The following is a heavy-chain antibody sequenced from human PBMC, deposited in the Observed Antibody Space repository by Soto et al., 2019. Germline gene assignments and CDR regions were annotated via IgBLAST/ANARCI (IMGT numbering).Heavy chain of an antibody. CDR2: IYYSGST. CDR1: GGSISSSSYY. V-gene: IGHV4-39*01. CDR3: ARLRQDYYYGMDV. D-gene: IGHD2-15*01. J-gene: IGHJ6*02. Sequence: PSETLSLTCTVSGGSISSSSYYWGWIRQPPGKGLERIGSIYYSGSTYYNPSLKSRVTISVDTSKNQFSLKLSSVTAADTAVYYCARLRQDYYYGMDVWGQGTTVTVSS.